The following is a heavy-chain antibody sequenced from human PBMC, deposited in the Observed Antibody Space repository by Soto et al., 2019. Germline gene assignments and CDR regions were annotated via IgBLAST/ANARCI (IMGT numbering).Heavy chain of an antibody. CDR3: ARRYGSAFDI. Sequence: QVQLQESGPGLVKPSETLSLTCTVSGGSISSYYWSWIRQPPGKGLEWIGYIFYSGSTNYNPSLKSRATISVDTSKNPFALKLSSVTAADTAVYYCARRYGSAFDIWGHGTMVTVSS. CDR2: IFYSGST. CDR1: GGSISSYY. J-gene: IGHJ3*02. V-gene: IGHV4-59*01. D-gene: IGHD4-17*01.